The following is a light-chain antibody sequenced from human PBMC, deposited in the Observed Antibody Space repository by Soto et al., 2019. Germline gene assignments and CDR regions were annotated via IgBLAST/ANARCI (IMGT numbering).Light chain of an antibody. Sequence: NFMLTQPHSLSGSPGKTVIISCTGSSGSIASNYVQWYQQRPGSAPTTVIYDDTHRPSGVPDRFSGSIDKSSNSASLTISGLKLEDEADYYCQTYDSNNVIFGGGTKLTVL. CDR3: QTYDSNNVI. V-gene: IGLV6-57*02. J-gene: IGLJ2*01. CDR2: DDT. CDR1: SGSIASNY.